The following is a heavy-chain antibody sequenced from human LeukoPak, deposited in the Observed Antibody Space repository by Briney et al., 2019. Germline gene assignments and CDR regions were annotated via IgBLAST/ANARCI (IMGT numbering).Heavy chain of an antibody. Sequence: ASVKVSCKASGYTFTSYAMHWVRQAPGQGLEWMGWINAGNGNTKYSQKFQGRVTITRDTSASTAYMELSSLRSEDTAVYYCARDTPAPSYCSSTSCYSLRFDPWGQGTLVTVSS. J-gene: IGHJ5*02. CDR3: ARDTPAPSYCSSTSCYSLRFDP. CDR2: INAGNGNT. D-gene: IGHD2-2*01. CDR1: GYTFTSYA. V-gene: IGHV1-3*01.